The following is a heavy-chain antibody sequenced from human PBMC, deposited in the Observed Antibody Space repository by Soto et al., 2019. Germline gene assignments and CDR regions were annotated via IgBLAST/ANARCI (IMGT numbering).Heavy chain of an antibody. CDR2: INTYNGNS. V-gene: IGHV1-18*01. CDR1: GYTLTNYA. Sequence: QVQLVQSAAEVKKPGASVKVSCKASGYTLTNYAISWVRQAPGQGPEWMGWINTYNGNSNYAQKFQGRVTMTTDTSTNTAYMELRSLTSDDTAVYYCASECTGGSCFCIYWGQGTLVTVSS. CDR3: ASECTGGSCFCIY. D-gene: IGHD2-15*01. J-gene: IGHJ4*02.